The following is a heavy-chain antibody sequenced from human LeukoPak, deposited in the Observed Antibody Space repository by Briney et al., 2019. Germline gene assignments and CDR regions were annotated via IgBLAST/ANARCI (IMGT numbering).Heavy chain of an antibody. V-gene: IGHV3-23*01. CDR2: FRGSSYNT. CDR3: AKDRARYSGYVHFDY. CDR1: GPTFRIYA. D-gene: IGHD5-12*01. J-gene: IGHJ4*02. Sequence: GGSLRLSWAPSGPTFRIYAMSWARHPPGKGREWLSSFRGSSYNTTYADYVKGRFTISRDNSKTTLYLQMNSLRAEDTAVYYCAKDRARYSGYVHFDYWGQGILVTVSA.